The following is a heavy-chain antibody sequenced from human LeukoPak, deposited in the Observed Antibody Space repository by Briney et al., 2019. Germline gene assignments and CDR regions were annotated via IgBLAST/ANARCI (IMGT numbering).Heavy chain of an antibody. CDR3: ARDRIIVVVPAAMPEEDY. CDR1: GFTFSSYA. Sequence: PGGSLRLSCAASGFTFSSYAMHWVRQAPGKGLEWVAVISYDGSNKYYADSVKGRFTISRDNSKNTLYLQMNSLRAEDTAVHYCARDRIIVVVPAAMPEEDYRGQGTLVTVSS. CDR2: ISYDGSNK. D-gene: IGHD2-2*01. V-gene: IGHV3-30-3*01. J-gene: IGHJ4*02.